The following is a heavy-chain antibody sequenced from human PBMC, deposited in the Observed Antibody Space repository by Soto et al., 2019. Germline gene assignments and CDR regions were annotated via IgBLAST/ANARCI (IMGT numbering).Heavy chain of an antibody. D-gene: IGHD3-10*01. CDR2: ISGSGGST. J-gene: IGHJ5*02. V-gene: IGHV3-23*01. CDR3: AKESMVRGVIPGYNWFDP. Sequence: HPGGSLRLSCAASGFTFSSYAMSWVRQAPGKGLEWVSAISGSGGSTYYADSVKGRFTISRDNSKNTLYPQMNSLRAEDTAVYYCAKESMVRGVIPGYNWFDPWGQGTLVTVSS. CDR1: GFTFSSYA.